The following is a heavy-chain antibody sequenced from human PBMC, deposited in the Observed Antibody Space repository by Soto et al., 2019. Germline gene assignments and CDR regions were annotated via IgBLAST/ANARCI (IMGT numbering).Heavy chain of an antibody. D-gene: IGHD6-19*01. Sequence: SVKVSCKASGGTFSSYAISWVRQAPGQGLEWMGGIIPIFGTANYAQKFQGRVTITADKSTSTAYMELSSLRSEDTAVYYCARGRTWIAVAGLYYYHGMDVWGQGTTVTVSS. J-gene: IGHJ6*02. CDR1: GGTFSSYA. CDR2: IIPIFGTA. V-gene: IGHV1-69*06. CDR3: ARGRTWIAVAGLYYYHGMDV.